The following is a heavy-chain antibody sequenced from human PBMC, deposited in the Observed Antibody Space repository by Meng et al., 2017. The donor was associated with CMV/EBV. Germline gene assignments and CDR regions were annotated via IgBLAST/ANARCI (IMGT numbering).Heavy chain of an antibody. V-gene: IGHV3-11*04. Sequence: GGSLRLSCAASGFTFSDYYMSWIRQAPGKGLEWVSYISSSGTTIYYADSVKGRFTISRDNAKNSLYLQMNSLRAEDTAVYYCARDRTTGAFDIWGQGTMVTVSS. CDR1: GFTFSDYY. CDR2: ISSSGTTI. CDR3: ARDRTTGAFDI. D-gene: IGHD1-7*01. J-gene: IGHJ3*02.